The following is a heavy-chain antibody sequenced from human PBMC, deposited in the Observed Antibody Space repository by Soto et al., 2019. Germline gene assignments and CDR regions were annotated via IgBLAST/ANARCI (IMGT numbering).Heavy chain of an antibody. CDR1: GYTFTSYY. CDR3: ARDLLVYCSSTSCYGWFDP. CDR2: VNPSGGST. V-gene: IGHV1-46*01. J-gene: IGHJ5*02. Sequence: GASVKVSCKASGYTFTSYYMHWVRQAPGQGLEWMGIVNPSGGSTSYAQKLQGRVTMTRDTSTSTAYMELRSLRSDDTAVYYCARDLLVYCSSTSCYGWFDPWGQGTLVTVSS. D-gene: IGHD2-2*01.